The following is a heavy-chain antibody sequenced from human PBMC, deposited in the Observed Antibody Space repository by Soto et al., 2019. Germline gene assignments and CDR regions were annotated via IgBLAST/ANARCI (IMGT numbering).Heavy chain of an antibody. CDR1: GYTLTGYG. CDR3: ARDPTYYDSSGYYFLGCDY. Sequence: SVKVACKASGYTLTGYGISWVRQAPGQGLEWMGWISAYNGNTNYAQKLQGRVTMTTDTSTSTAYMELRSLRSDDTAVYYCARDPTYYDSSGYYFLGCDYWGQGTLVTVSS. J-gene: IGHJ4*02. CDR2: ISAYNGNT. V-gene: IGHV1-18*01. D-gene: IGHD3-22*01.